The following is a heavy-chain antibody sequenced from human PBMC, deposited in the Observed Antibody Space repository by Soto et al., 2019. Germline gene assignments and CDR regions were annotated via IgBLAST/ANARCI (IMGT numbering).Heavy chain of an antibody. D-gene: IGHD5-12*01. V-gene: IGHV2-5*02. CDR2: IFWDDDK. CDR3: AHTIYWVEALDY. CDR1: GFSLSTNGVG. Sequence: QITLKESGPTLVKPTQTLTLSCTFSGFSLSTNGVGVGWIRQPPGKALEWLALIFWDDDKRYSPSLKTTLTITKDTSKNQVVLTMTNMDPVDTATYYCAHTIYWVEALDYWGQGTLVTVSS. J-gene: IGHJ4*02.